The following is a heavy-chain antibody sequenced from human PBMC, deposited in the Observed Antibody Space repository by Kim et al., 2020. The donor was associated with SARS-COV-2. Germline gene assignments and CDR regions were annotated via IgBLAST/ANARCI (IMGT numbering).Heavy chain of an antibody. J-gene: IGHJ6*02. V-gene: IGHV3-30*04. CDR1: GFTFSSHG. CDR3: AKRITAAGTGNSYVMDA. D-gene: IGHD6-13*01. CDR2: ISYDGSKK. Sequence: GGSLRLSCAASGFTFSSHGMHWVRQAPGKGLEWVAVISYDGSKKEYADSVKSRFTISRDNSKNTLYVQMNSLRPEDTAVYYCAKRITAAGTGNSYVMDAWGQGATVTVSS.